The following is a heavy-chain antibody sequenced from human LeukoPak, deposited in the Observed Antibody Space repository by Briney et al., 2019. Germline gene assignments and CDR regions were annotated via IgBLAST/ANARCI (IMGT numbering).Heavy chain of an antibody. CDR1: GGTFSSYA. D-gene: IGHD5-18*01. V-gene: IGHV1-69*04. J-gene: IGHJ4*02. CDR3: ARERGAAMVPFDY. Sequence: ASVKVSCKASGGTFSSYAISWVRQAPGQGLEWMGRIIPILGIANYAQKFQGRVTITADKSTSTAYMELSSLRSEDTAVYYCARERGAAMVPFDYWGQGTLVTVSS. CDR2: IIPILGIA.